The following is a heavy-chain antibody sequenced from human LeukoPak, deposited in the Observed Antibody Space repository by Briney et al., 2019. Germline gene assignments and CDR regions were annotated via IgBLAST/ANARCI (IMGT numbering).Heavy chain of an antibody. V-gene: IGHV3-7*01. CDR3: ARARGYSYGTNWFDP. CDR1: GFTFSSYW. J-gene: IGHJ5*02. Sequence: GGSLRLSCAASGFTFSSYWMSWVRQAPGKGLEWVANIKQDGSEKYYVDSVKGRFTISRDNAKNSLYLQMNSLRAEDTAVYYCARARGYSYGTNWFDPWGQGTLVTVSS. D-gene: IGHD5-18*01. CDR2: IKQDGSEK.